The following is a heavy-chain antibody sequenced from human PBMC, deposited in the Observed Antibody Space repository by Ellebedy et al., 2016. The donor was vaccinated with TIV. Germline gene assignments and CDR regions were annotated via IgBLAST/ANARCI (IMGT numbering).Heavy chain of an antibody. CDR1: GGSIRTSIYY. J-gene: IGHJ4*02. D-gene: IGHD6-13*01. CDR3: ARDEYNISWFKY. V-gene: IGHV4-39*06. CDR2: MSYSGST. Sequence: MPSETLSLTCTVSGGSIRTSIYYWGWIRQPPGKGLEWIGTMSYSGSTYYNPSLKSRVTTSVDTSKNQFPLKLSSVTAADAAVYYCARDEYNISWFKYWGQGTLVTVSS.